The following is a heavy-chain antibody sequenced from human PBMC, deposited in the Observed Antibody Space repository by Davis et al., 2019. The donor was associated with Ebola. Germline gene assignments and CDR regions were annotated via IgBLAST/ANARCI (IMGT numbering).Heavy chain of an antibody. D-gene: IGHD2-2*01. CDR3: ARRNQYQLLRFDV. Sequence: PGGSLRLSCKGSGYSFTSYWIGWVRQMPGKGLEWMGIIYPGDSDTRYSPSFQGQVTISADKSISTAYLQWSSLKASDTAMYYCARRNQYQLLRFDVWGQGTTVTVSS. CDR2: IYPGDSDT. CDR1: GYSFTSYW. J-gene: IGHJ6*02. V-gene: IGHV5-51*01.